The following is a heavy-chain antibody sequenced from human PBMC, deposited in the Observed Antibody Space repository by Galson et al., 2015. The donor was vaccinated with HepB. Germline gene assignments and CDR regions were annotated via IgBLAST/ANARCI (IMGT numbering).Heavy chain of an antibody. V-gene: IGHV1-2*02. CDR1: GNIFSADY. CDR3: ASERYSQNLEEFDY. Sequence: SVKVSCKASGNIFSADYYHWVRQAPGQGLEYMGGINPKSGYTNSAQNFQGRVTMTRDTSINTLYMEVSRLTSDDTAVYYCASERYSQNLEEFDYWGQGTLVTVSS. D-gene: IGHD5-18*01. CDR2: INPKSGYT. J-gene: IGHJ4*02.